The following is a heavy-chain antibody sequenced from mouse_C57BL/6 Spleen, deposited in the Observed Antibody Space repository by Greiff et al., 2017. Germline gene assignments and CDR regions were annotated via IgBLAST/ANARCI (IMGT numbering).Heavy chain of an antibody. V-gene: IGHV1-52*01. D-gene: IGHD2-4*01. Sequence: QVQLQQPGAELVRPGSSVKLSCKASGYTFTSYWMHWVKQRPIQGLEWIGNIDPSDSDTHYNQKFKDKATLTVDKSSSTAYMQLSSLTSEDSAVYYCARDDYDGAYDYWGQGTTLTVSS. CDR1: GYTFTSYW. J-gene: IGHJ2*01. CDR3: ARDDYDGAYDY. CDR2: IDPSDSDT.